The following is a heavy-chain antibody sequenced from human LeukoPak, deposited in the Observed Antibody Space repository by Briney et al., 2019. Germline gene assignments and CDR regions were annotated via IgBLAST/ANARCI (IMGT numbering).Heavy chain of an antibody. CDR3: ARDFPYNYGSGSPSNWFDP. CDR2: ISAYNGNT. CDR1: GYTFTNYG. J-gene: IGHJ5*02. V-gene: IGHV1-18*01. D-gene: IGHD3-10*01. Sequence: GASVKVSCKASGYTFTNYGISWVRQAPGQGLEWMGWISAYNGNTNYAQKLQGRVTMTTDTSRSTGYMELRSLRSDDTAVYYCARDFPYNYGSGSPSNWFDPWGQGPLVTVSS.